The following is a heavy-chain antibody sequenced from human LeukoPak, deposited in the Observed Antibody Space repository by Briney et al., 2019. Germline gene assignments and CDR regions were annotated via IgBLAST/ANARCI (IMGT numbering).Heavy chain of an antibody. J-gene: IGHJ6*02. V-gene: IGHV5-51*01. CDR1: GYSFTNYW. CDR3: ARGRYYYYGMDV. CDR2: IYPGDSDT. Sequence: GESLKICCEGSGYSFTNYWIGWVRPMPGKGLELMGVIYPGDSDTRYSPSFQGQVSISADKSISTAYVQWSRLKASDTDMYYCARGRYYYYGMDVWGQGTTVTVSS.